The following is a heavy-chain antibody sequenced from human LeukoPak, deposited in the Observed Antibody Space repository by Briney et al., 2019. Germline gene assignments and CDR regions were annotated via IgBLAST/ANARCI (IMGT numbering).Heavy chain of an antibody. Sequence: ASVKVSYKASGYSFTHQYTHWVLHAPGQGLEWMGWIYPNSGGTNYAQKFQGRVTVTRDTSISTAYMQLSRLRSDDTAVYYPAIDRGYSYGFLLWGRGTLVTVSS. J-gene: IGHJ4*02. CDR1: GYSFTHQY. CDR3: AIDRGYSYGFLL. CDR2: IYPNSGGT. D-gene: IGHD5-18*01. V-gene: IGHV1-2*02.